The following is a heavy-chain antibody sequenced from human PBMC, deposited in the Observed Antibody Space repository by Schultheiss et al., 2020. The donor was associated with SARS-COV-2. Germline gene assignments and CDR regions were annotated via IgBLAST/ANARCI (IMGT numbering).Heavy chain of an antibody. D-gene: IGHD6-13*01. V-gene: IGHV4-34*01. CDR3: ARVRTTYSSSCLDY. CDR1: GGSFSDYY. CDR2: INHSGST. Sequence: SQTLSLTCAVYGGSFSDYYWSWIRQPPGKGLEWIGEINHSGSTNYNPSLKSRVTISVDKSKNQFSLKLSSVTAADTAVYYCARVRTTYSSSCLDYWGQGTLVTVSS. J-gene: IGHJ4*02.